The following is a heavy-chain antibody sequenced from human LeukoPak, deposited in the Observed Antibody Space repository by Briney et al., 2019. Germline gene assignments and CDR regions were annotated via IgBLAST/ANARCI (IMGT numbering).Heavy chain of an antibody. CDR3: ARLRGTYYWYFDY. D-gene: IGHD1-26*01. J-gene: IGHJ4*02. CDR2: IYYSGST. Sequence: SETLSLTCAVSGGSLISDNFYWGWNRQPPGKGLEWIGSIYYSGSTYYNPSLNSRVTISVDTSKNRFSLKLSSVTAADTAVYSCARLRGTYYWYFDYWGQGTLVTVSS. CDR1: GGSLISDNFY. V-gene: IGHV4-39*01.